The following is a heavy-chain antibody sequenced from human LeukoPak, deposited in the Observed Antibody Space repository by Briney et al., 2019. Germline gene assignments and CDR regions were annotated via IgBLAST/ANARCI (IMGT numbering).Heavy chain of an antibody. Sequence: GGSLRLSCAASGFAFSDYSMNWVRQAPRKGLEWVSYISSSGSTIYYADSVKGRFTISRDNAKNSLYLQMNSLRAEDTAVYYCARNPSGKNAFDIWGQGTMVTVSS. CDR3: ARNPSGKNAFDI. V-gene: IGHV3-48*04. CDR2: ISSSGSTI. CDR1: GFAFSDYS. J-gene: IGHJ3*02.